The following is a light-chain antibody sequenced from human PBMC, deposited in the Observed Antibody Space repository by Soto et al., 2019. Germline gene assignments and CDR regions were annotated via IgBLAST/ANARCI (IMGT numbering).Light chain of an antibody. CDR1: KLGDKY. CDR2: QDS. Sequence: SYELTQPPSVSVSPGQTASITCSGDKLGDKYACWYQQKPGQSPVLVIYQDSKRPSGIPERFSGSNSGNTATLTISGTQAMDEADYYCPACDSSRDVVFGGGTKVTVL. V-gene: IGLV3-1*01. CDR3: PACDSSRDVV. J-gene: IGLJ2*01.